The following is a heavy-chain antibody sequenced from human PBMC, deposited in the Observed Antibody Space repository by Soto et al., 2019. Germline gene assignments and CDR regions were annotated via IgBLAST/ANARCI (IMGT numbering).Heavy chain of an antibody. CDR2: IIPVFGTA. Sequence: QVQLVQSGAEVKKPGSSVKVSCKASGGTFSSSAISWVRQAPGQGLEWMGAIIPVFGTAHYAQTFQGRVTSTADEPTSTAYMELSRLRSEETAVDYGARERPEGGKDVWGQGPTVNVS. V-gene: IGHV1-69*01. D-gene: IGHD6-25*01. CDR1: GGTFSSSA. CDR3: ARERPEGGKDV. J-gene: IGHJ6*02.